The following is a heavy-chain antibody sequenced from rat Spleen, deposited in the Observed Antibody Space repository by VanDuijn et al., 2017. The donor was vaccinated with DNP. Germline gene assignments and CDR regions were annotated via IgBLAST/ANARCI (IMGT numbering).Heavy chain of an antibody. CDR2: ISYDGSST. J-gene: IGHJ2*01. Sequence: EVQLVESGGGLVQPGRSLKLSCAASGFTFSDSNMAWVRQAPKKGLEWVATISYDGSSTYYRDSVKGRFTISRDNAKSTLYLQMDSLRSEDTATYYCATGSYFDYWGQGVMVTVSS. D-gene: IGHD5-1*01. CDR3: ATGSYFDY. CDR1: GFTFSDSN. V-gene: IGHV5-7*01.